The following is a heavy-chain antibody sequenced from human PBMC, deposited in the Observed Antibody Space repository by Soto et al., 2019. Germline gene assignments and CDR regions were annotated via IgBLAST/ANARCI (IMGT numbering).Heavy chain of an antibody. V-gene: IGHV3-21*01. CDR3: ARGLTQRQLVQWDY. CDR1: GFTFSDYS. D-gene: IGHD1-1*01. J-gene: IGHJ4*02. Sequence: GGSLRLSCAAYGFTFSDYSMNWVRQAPGKGLEWVSSISTTSSYIYYADSVKGRFTISRDNAKNSLYLQMNSLRAEDTAVYYCARGLTQRQLVQWDYWGQGT. CDR2: ISTTSSYI.